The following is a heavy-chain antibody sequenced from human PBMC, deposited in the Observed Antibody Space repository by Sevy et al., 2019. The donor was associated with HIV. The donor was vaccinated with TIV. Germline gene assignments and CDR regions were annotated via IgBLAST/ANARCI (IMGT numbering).Heavy chain of an antibody. D-gene: IGHD2-8*01. J-gene: IGHJ4*02. CDR3: AREGCTKPHDY. CDR2: FSFGCGEI. CDR1: GFTFSKYS. Sequence: GGSLRLSCAASGFTFSKYSMSWVRQPPGKGLEWVSTFSFGCGEINYADSVKGRFTISRDNSKSWVYLQMNNLRPEDTAGYYCAREGCTKPHDYWGQGTLVTVSS. V-gene: IGHV3-23*01.